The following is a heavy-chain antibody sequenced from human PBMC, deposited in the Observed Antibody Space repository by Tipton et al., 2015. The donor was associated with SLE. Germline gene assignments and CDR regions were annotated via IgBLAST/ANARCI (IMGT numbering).Heavy chain of an antibody. CDR2: IYPGDSDT. V-gene: IGHV5-51*01. Sequence: VQLVQSGAEVRKPGESLKISCKGSGYSFTSYWIGWVRQMPGKGLEWMGIIYPGDSDTRYSPSFQGQVTISADKSISTAYLQWSSLKASATAIYYCVRHGGRCSSSLCSPDYWGQGTLVSVSS. D-gene: IGHD2-15*01. CDR1: GYSFTSYW. CDR3: VRHGGRCSSSLCSPDY. J-gene: IGHJ4*02.